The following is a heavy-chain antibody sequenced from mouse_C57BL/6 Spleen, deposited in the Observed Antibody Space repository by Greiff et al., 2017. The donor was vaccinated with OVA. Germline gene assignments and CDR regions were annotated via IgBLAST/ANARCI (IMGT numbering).Heavy chain of an antibody. Sequence: QVQLQQSGPELVKPGASVKISCKASGYAFSSSWMNWVKQRPGKGLEWIGRIYPGDGDTTYNGKFKGKATLTADKSSSTAYMQLSSLTSEDSAVYFCARGGGSSYGDYAMDYWGQGTSVTVSS. CDR3: ARGGGSSYGDYAMDY. V-gene: IGHV1-82*01. CDR1: GYAFSSSW. J-gene: IGHJ4*01. CDR2: IYPGDGDT. D-gene: IGHD1-1*01.